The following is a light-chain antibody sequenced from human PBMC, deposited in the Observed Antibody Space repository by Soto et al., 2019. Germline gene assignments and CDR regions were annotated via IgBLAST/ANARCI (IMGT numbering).Light chain of an antibody. CDR2: DVS. J-gene: IGKJ1*01. CDR1: ESVTNY. CDR3: QQRRNSWT. Sequence: EIVLTQSPATLSFSPGERFTLSCRASESVTNYLAWYQQKPGQAPRLLVYDVSNRATGIPARFSGSGSGTDFTLTISSLEPEDFAVYYCQQRRNSWTFGQGTKVDIK. V-gene: IGKV3-11*01.